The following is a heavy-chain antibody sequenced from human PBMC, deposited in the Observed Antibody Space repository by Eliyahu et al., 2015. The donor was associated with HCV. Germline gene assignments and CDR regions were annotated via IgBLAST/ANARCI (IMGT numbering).Heavy chain of an antibody. J-gene: IGHJ4*02. CDR2: XYTGGSA. V-gene: IGHV3-53*01. CDR3: AREGVDCGGGSCYIDY. CDR1: GFTVSSNY. D-gene: IGHD2-15*01. Sequence: EVQLVESGGGLIQPGGSLXLSCAASGFTVSSNYTTWVRQAPGKGXEWVXVXYTGGSAYYAXXVKGRFTISRDNSKNTLYLQMNSLRAEDTAVYYCAREGVDCGGGSCYIDYWGQGTLVTVSS.